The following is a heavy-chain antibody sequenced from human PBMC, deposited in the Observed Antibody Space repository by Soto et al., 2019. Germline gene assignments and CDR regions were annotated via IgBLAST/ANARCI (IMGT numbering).Heavy chain of an antibody. D-gene: IGHD6-13*01. CDR1: GGSMSSYY. CDR3: ARSIAAAGRGGNWFDP. J-gene: IGHJ5*02. CDR2: IYYSGST. Sequence: QVQLQESGPGLVKPSETLSLTCTVSGGSMSSYYWSWIRQPPGKGLEWIGYIYYSGSTNYNPSLKSRVTISVDTSKNQFSLKLSSVTAADTAVYYCARSIAAAGRGGNWFDPWGQGTLVTVSS. V-gene: IGHV4-59*08.